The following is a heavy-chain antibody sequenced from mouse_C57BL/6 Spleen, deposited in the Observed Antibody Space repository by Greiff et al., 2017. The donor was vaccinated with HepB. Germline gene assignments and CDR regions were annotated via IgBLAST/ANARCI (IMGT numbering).Heavy chain of an antibody. Sequence: EVQLQQSGPELVKPGASVKISCKASGYTFTDYYMNWVKQSHGKSLEWIGDINPNNGGTSYTQKFKGKATLTVDKSSSTAYMELRSLTSEDSAVYYCARWGSYDYAYYYAMDYWGQGTSVTVSS. CDR2: INPNNGGT. J-gene: IGHJ4*01. CDR3: ARWGSYDYAYYYAMDY. D-gene: IGHD2-4*01. V-gene: IGHV1-26*01. CDR1: GYTFTDYY.